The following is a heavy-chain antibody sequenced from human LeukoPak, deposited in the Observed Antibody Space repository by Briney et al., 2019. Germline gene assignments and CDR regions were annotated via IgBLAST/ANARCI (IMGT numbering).Heavy chain of an antibody. Sequence: SETLSLTCAVYGESFSGYYWSWIRQPPGKGLEWIGEINHSGSTNYNPSLKSRVTISVDTSKNQFSLKLSSVTAADTAVYYCARPGKSRLYWFDPWGQGTLVTVPS. CDR1: GESFSGYY. CDR3: ARPGKSRLYWFDP. D-gene: IGHD2-21*01. CDR2: INHSGST. J-gene: IGHJ5*02. V-gene: IGHV4-34*01.